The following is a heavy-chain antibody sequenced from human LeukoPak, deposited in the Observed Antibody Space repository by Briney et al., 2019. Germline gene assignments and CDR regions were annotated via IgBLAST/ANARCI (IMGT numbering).Heavy chain of an antibody. D-gene: IGHD7-27*01. CDR2: FDPEDGET. V-gene: IGHV1-24*01. Sequence: ASVKVSCKVSGYTLTELSMHWVRQAPGKGLEWMGGFDPEDGETIYAQKFQGRVTMTEGTSTDTAYMELSSLRSKDTAVYYCATGSGAANWGFDYWGQGTLVTVSS. CDR1: GYTLTELS. CDR3: ATGSGAANWGFDY. J-gene: IGHJ4*02.